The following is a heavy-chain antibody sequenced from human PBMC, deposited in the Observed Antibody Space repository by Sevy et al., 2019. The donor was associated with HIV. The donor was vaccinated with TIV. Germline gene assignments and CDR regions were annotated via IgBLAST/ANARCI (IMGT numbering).Heavy chain of an antibody. CDR1: GFTFDDYA. Sequence: GGSLRLSCAASGFTFDDYAMHWVRQAPGKGLEWVSGISWTSGSIGYADSVKGRFTISRDNAKNSLYLQMNSLRAEDTALYYCAKTQWIQLWSSLDYWGQGTLVTVSS. J-gene: IGHJ4*02. CDR3: AKTQWIQLWSSLDY. D-gene: IGHD5-18*01. V-gene: IGHV3-9*01. CDR2: ISWTSGSI.